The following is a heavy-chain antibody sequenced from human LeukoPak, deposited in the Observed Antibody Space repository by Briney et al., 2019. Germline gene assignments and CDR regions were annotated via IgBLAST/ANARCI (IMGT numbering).Heavy chain of an antibody. Sequence: ASVKVSCKASGYTFTSYDINWVRQATAQGLEWMGWMNPNSGNTGYAQKFQGRVTMTRNTSISTAYMELSSLRSEDTAVYYCARYTAAAGTFNWFDPWGQGTLVTVSS. V-gene: IGHV1-8*01. CDR3: ARYTAAAGTFNWFDP. CDR2: MNPNSGNT. CDR1: GYTFTSYD. J-gene: IGHJ5*02. D-gene: IGHD6-13*01.